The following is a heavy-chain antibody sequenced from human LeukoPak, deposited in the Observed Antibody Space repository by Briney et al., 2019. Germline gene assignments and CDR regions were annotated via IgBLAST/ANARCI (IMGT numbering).Heavy chain of an antibody. V-gene: IGHV3-30*18. J-gene: IGHJ4*02. D-gene: IGHD5-24*01. Sequence: PGGSLRLSCAASGFTFSSYGMHWVRQAPGKGLEWVAVISYDGSNKYYADSVKGRFTISRDNSKNTLYLQMNSLRAEDTAVYYCANLFSDGYNTPLDYWGQGTLVTVSS. CDR3: ANLFSDGYNTPLDY. CDR2: ISYDGSNK. CDR1: GFTFSSYG.